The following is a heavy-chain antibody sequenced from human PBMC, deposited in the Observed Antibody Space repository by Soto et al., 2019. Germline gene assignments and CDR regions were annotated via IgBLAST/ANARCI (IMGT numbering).Heavy chain of an antibody. D-gene: IGHD3-3*01. CDR2: ISAYNGNT. V-gene: IGHV1-18*01. Sequence: ASVKVSCKAAGYTFTSYGISWVRQAPGQGLEWMGWISAYNGNTNYAQKLQGRVTMTTDTSTSTAYMELRSLRSDDTAVYYCARNFWSGYSAWFDPWGQGTLVTVSS. J-gene: IGHJ5*02. CDR3: ARNFWSGYSAWFDP. CDR1: GYTFTSYG.